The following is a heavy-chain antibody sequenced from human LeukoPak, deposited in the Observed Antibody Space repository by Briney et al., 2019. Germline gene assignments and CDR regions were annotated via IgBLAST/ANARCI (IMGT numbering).Heavy chain of an antibody. CDR1: GGSISSGSYY. CDR2: IYTSGST. CDR3: ARSKAPDIVVVVAATPADWFDP. D-gene: IGHD2-15*01. V-gene: IGHV4-61*02. Sequence: PSETLSLTCTVSGGSISSGSYYWSWIRQPAGKGLEWIGRIYTSGSTNYNPSLKSRVTISEDTSKNQFSLKLSSVTAADTAVYYCARSKAPDIVVVVAATPADWFDPWGQGTLVTVSS. J-gene: IGHJ5*02.